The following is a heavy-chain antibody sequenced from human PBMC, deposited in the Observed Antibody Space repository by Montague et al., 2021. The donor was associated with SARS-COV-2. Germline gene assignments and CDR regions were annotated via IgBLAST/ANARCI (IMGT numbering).Heavy chain of an antibody. CDR1: GDSVSSNRAT. V-gene: IGHV6-1*01. J-gene: IGHJ4*02. CDR3: VRGIEAAGSYDY. Sequence: CAISGDSVSSNRATWNWIRQSPPRGLERLGRTYYGSMCKSDYARSVKGRIAINPDTSKNQFSLQLSSVTPEDTALYYCVRGIEAAGSYDYWGQGTLVTVSS. D-gene: IGHD6-13*01. CDR2: TYYGSMCKS.